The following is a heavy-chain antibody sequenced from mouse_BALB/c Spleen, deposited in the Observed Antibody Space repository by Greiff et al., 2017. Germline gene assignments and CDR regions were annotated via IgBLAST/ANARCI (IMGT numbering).Heavy chain of an antibody. CDR2: INPSSGYT. J-gene: IGHJ3*01. V-gene: IGHV1-4*01. Sequence: QVQLKEFGAELARPGALVKMSCKASGYPFTSHTMHLVKQRPGQGPEWIGYINPSSGYTNYNQKFKDKATLTADKSSSTAYMQLSSVTSEDSAVYYCASPRVRAWFDYWGQGTLVTVSA. CDR3: ASPRVRAWFDY. D-gene: IGHD2-14*01. CDR1: GYPFTSHT.